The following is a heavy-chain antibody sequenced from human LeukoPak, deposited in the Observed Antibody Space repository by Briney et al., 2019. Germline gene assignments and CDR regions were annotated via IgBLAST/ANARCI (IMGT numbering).Heavy chain of an antibody. CDR2: VNPNSGDT. CDR3: ALLFSGTLYRFDS. CDR1: GYTFTDYY. J-gene: IGHJ4*02. Sequence: ASVKVSCKAFGYTFTDYYMHWVRQAPGQGLEWMGWVNPNSGDTNYVHKFQGRVTMTSDTSISTAYMDLSRVRSDDTAVYYCALLFSGTLYRFDSWGQGTLVTVSS. D-gene: IGHD6-25*01. V-gene: IGHV1-2*02.